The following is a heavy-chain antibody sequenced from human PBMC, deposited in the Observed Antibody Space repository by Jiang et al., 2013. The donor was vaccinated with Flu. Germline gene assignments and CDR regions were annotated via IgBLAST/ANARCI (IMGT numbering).Heavy chain of an antibody. Sequence: GAEVKKPGESLRISCKGFGYSFTSYWINWVRQMPGKGLEWMGKIDPYNSYAIYSPSFQGHVTMSVDKSINTAYLQWSSLEASDTALYFCARDPNYYDTTGLPWGQGTLVTVSS. CDR1: GYSFTSYW. CDR2: IDPYNSYA. CDR3: ARDPNYYDTTGLP. D-gene: IGHD3-22*01. V-gene: IGHV5-10-1*01. J-gene: IGHJ5*02.